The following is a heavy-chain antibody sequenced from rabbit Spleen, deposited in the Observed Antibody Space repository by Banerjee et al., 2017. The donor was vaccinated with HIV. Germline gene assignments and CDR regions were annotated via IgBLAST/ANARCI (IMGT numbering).Heavy chain of an antibody. J-gene: IGHJ4*01. D-gene: IGHD4-2*01. Sequence: QEQLVESGGGLVQPGGSLKLSCKASGFSFNSGYDMCWVRQAPGKGLEWIACIGAGSSGSTYSATWAKGRFTISKTSSTTVTLQMTSLTAADTATYFCARDAAGREDFNLWGQGTLVTVS. CDR2: IGAGSSGST. CDR1: GFSFNSGYD. CDR3: ARDAAGREDFNL. V-gene: IGHV1S45*01.